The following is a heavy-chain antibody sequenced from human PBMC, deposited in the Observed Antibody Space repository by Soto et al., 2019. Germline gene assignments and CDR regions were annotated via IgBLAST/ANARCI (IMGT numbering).Heavy chain of an antibody. Sequence: PGGSLRLSCAASGFSFSTYWMHWVRQAPGKGLVWVSRIKGDGSTTTYADSVKGRFAISRDNAKNTLYLQMNSLGAEDTAVYYCARGLKNYYGVDVWGQGTTVTVSS. CDR1: GFSFSTYW. CDR3: ARGLKNYYGVDV. J-gene: IGHJ6*02. D-gene: IGHD2-21*01. CDR2: IKGDGSTT. V-gene: IGHV3-74*01.